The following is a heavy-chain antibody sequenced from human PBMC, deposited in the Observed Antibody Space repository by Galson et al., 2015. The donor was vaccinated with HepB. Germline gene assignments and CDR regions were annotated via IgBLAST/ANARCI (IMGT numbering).Heavy chain of an antibody. Sequence: SLRLSCAASGFTFSTYIMNWVRQAPGKGLEWVSTIGSSSVYMYYADSVKGRFTVSRDNAKNSLYLQMYSLRAEDTAVYYCARAARRYFSYMDVWGKGTTVTVSS. D-gene: IGHD6-6*01. V-gene: IGHV3-21*01. CDR1: GFTFSTYI. J-gene: IGHJ6*03. CDR2: IGSSSVYM. CDR3: ARAARRYFSYMDV.